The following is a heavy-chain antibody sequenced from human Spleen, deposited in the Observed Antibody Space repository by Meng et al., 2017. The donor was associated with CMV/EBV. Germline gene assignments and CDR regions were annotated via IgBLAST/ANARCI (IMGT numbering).Heavy chain of an antibody. D-gene: IGHD2-15*01. V-gene: IGHV3-15*01. J-gene: IGHJ4*02. CDR3: FTFIVVGPSSRDY. CDR2: IKRSSDGGTT. CDR1: GLTFPDTY. Sequence: SGLTFPDTYMSWVRQAPGKGLEWVGRIKRSSDGGTTDYAAVVKGRFSISRDDSKNTLYLQMNSMKTEDTAVYYCFTFIVVGPSSRDYWGQGTLVTVSS.